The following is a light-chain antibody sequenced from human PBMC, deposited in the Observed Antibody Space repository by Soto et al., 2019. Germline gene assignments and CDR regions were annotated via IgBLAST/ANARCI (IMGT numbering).Light chain of an antibody. J-gene: IGLJ1*01. V-gene: IGLV1-44*01. CDR1: SSNIGSNT. CDR3: CSYAGDYMFV. CDR2: SNN. Sequence: QSVLTQPPSASGTPGQRVTISCSGSSSNIGSNTVNWYQQLPGTAPTLLIYSNNQRPSGVPDRFSGSKSGTSASLAVNGLQSEDEADYYCCSYAGDYMFVFGTGTKLTVL.